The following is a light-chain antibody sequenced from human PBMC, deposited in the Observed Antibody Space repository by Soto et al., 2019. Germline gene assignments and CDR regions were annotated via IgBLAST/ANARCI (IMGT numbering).Light chain of an antibody. Sequence: QSVLTQPPSVSAAPGQKVSISCSGSSSNNGNNYVSWYQYLPGTATRLLIYDNNKRPSGSPDRFSGSKSGTSDTLGITGLQTGNEADYYCGTCDNRLTAVVFGGGTKLTVL. J-gene: IGLJ2*01. CDR2: DNN. V-gene: IGLV1-51*01. CDR3: GTCDNRLTAVV. CDR1: SSNNGNNY.